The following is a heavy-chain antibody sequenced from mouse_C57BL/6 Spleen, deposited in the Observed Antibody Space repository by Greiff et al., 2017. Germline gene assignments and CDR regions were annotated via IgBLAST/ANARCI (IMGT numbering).Heavy chain of an antibody. CDR3: TRTGDGWFAY. Sequence: DVQLVESGEGLVKPGGSLKLSCAASGFTFSSYAMSWVRQTPEKRLEWVAYISSGGDYIYYVDTVKGRFTISRDNARNTLYLQMSSLKSEDTAMYYCTRTGDGWFAYWGQGTLVTVSA. CDR2: ISSGGDYI. D-gene: IGHD3-3*01. CDR1: GFTFSSYA. V-gene: IGHV5-9-1*02. J-gene: IGHJ3*01.